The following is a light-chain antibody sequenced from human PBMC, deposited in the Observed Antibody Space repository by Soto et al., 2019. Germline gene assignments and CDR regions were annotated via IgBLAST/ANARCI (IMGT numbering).Light chain of an antibody. CDR1: QSLAYIDGNTY. V-gene: IGKV2-30*01. J-gene: IGKJ2*01. CDR2: YVS. CDR3: MQSTHWPPYT. Sequence: EVVMTQSPLSLPVTLGQPASISCRSSQSLAYIDGNTYLTWFHQRPGQSPRRLIYYVSNRDSGGPDSFSGSGAGTDFTLKISRVEAEDAGIYYCMQSTHWPPYTFGQGTKLEIK.